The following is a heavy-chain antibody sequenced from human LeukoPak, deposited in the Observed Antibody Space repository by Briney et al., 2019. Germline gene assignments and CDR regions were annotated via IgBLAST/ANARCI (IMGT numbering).Heavy chain of an antibody. CDR1: GFTFSNYW. V-gene: IGHV3-7*03. CDR2: IKQDGSEK. J-gene: IGHJ4*02. Sequence: GGSLRLSCAASGFTFSNYWMSWVRQAPGKGLEWVANIKQDGSEKSSVDSVEGRFTISRDNAKNSLYLQMNSLRAEDTAVYYCATRRSSSYDYWGQGTLVTVSS. D-gene: IGHD6-6*01. CDR3: ATRRSSSYDY.